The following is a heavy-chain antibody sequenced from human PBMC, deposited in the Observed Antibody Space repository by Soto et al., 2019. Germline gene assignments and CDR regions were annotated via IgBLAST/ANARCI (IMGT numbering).Heavy chain of an antibody. CDR2: IIPIFGTA. CDR1: GGTFSSYA. V-gene: IGHV1-69*06. Sequence: SVKVSCKASGGTFSSYAISWVRQAPGQGLEWMGGIIPIFGTANYAQKFQGRVTITADKSTSTAYMELSSLRSEDTAVYYCARDPQLYNWNDVSYSGMDVWGQGTTVTVSS. CDR3: ARDPQLYNWNDVSYSGMDV. J-gene: IGHJ6*02. D-gene: IGHD1-20*01.